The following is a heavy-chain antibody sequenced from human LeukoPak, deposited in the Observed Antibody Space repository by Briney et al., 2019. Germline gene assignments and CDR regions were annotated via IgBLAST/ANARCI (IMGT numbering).Heavy chain of an antibody. D-gene: IGHD3-10*01. CDR3: AKADSSGSGSYVE. V-gene: IGHV3-23*01. Sequence: GGSLRLSCAASGFTFRSYAMSWVRQAPGKGLEWVSAMGGTEGKTYYADSVKGRFTISRDNSKNTLSLGMKSLRVEDTALYYCAKADSSGSGSYVEWGQGTLVTVSS. CDR2: MGGTEGKT. J-gene: IGHJ4*02. CDR1: GFTFRSYA.